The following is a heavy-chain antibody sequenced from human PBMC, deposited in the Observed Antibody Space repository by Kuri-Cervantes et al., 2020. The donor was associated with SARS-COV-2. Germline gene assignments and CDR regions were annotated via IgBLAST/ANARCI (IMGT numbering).Heavy chain of an antibody. CDR1: GYTFTGYY. V-gene: IGHV1-2*02. D-gene: IGHD6-13*01. Sequence: ASVKVSCKASGYTFTGYYMHWVRQAPGQGLEWMGWINPNSGGTNYAQKFQGRVTMTRDTSISTAYMELSRLRSDDTAVYYCARDLRWAAAGKATSVDYWGQGTLVTVS. J-gene: IGHJ4*02. CDR3: ARDLRWAAAGKATSVDY. CDR2: INPNSGGT.